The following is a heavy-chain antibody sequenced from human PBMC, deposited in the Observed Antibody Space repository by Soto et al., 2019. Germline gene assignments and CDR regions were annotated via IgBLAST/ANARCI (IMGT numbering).Heavy chain of an antibody. CDR1: GFTFSSYA. CDR3: ARDQGPYRKGEYFQH. CDR2: ISYDGSNK. Sequence: GGSLRLSCAASGFTFSSYAMHWVRQAPGKGLEWVEVISYDGSNKYYADSVKGRFTISRDNSKNTLYLQMNSLRAEDTAVYYCARDQGPYRKGEYFQHWGQGTLVTVSS. J-gene: IGHJ1*01. D-gene: IGHD1-26*01. V-gene: IGHV3-30-3*01.